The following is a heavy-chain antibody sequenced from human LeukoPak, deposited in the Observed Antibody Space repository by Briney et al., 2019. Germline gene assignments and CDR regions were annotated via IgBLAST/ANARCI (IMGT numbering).Heavy chain of an antibody. CDR2: ISDDGGFK. Sequence: GRSLRLSCAASGFTYSTYGIHWVRQAPGKGLEWLAVISDDGGFKYYADSVKGRFIISRDNSKNTVYLQMNSLRAEDTAVYYCSKTRAASDKTPHDIWGQGALVTVSS. V-gene: IGHV3-30*18. D-gene: IGHD6-13*01. J-gene: IGHJ4*02. CDR1: GFTYSTYG. CDR3: SKTRAASDKTPHDI.